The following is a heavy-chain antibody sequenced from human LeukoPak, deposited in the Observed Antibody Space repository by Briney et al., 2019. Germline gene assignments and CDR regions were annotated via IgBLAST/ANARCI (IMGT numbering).Heavy chain of an antibody. CDR1: GYTFTSYG. D-gene: IGHD6-6*01. CDR2: ISAYNGNT. Sequence: ASVKVSCKASGYTFTSYGISWVRQAPGQGLEGMGWISAYNGNTNYAQKLQGRVTMTTDTSTSTAYMELRSLRSDDTAVYYCARDRKSIAARRAIDYWGQGTLVTVSS. CDR3: ARDRKSIAARRAIDY. J-gene: IGHJ4*02. V-gene: IGHV1-18*01.